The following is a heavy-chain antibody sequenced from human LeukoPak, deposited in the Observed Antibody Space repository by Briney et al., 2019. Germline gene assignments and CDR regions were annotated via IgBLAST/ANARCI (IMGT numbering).Heavy chain of an antibody. Sequence: GGSLRLSCAASGFTFSDYYMSWIRQAPGKGLEWVSYISSSGSTIYYADSVKGRFTISRDNAKNTLYLQMNSLRAEDTAVYYCAKGIIAAAGDYYYYYMDVWGKGTTVTISS. CDR1: GFTFSDYY. J-gene: IGHJ6*03. CDR2: ISSSGSTI. D-gene: IGHD6-13*01. V-gene: IGHV3-11*04. CDR3: AKGIIAAAGDYYYYYMDV.